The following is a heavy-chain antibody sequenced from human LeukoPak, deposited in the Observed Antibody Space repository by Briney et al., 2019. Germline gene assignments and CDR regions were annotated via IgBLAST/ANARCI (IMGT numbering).Heavy chain of an antibody. D-gene: IGHD6-19*01. CDR1: GYTFTSYA. CDR3: ARDGGTHSSGWYRIVEPTNFDY. Sequence: ASVKVSCKASGYTFTSYAMNWVRQAPGQGLEWMGWINTNTGNPTYAQGFTGRFVFSLDTSVSTAYLQISSLKAEDTAVYYCARDGGTHSSGWYRIVEPTNFDYWGQGTLVTVSS. CDR2: INTNTGNP. J-gene: IGHJ4*02. V-gene: IGHV7-4-1*02.